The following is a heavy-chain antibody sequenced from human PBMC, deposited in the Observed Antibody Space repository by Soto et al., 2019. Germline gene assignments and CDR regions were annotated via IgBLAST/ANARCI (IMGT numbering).Heavy chain of an antibody. D-gene: IGHD3-10*01. J-gene: IGHJ2*01. Sequence: QVQLVESGGGVVQPGTSLRLSCAASGFSFNSYGMHWVRQAPGKGLEWVAIVWYDGNNKYYADSVKGRFTISRDNSKNMVYLQMDCLRAEDTAVFYCARDGGFGEDRAWWFDLWGRGTLVSVSS. CDR3: ARDGGFGEDRAWWFDL. CDR2: VWYDGNNK. CDR1: GFSFNSYG. V-gene: IGHV3-33*01.